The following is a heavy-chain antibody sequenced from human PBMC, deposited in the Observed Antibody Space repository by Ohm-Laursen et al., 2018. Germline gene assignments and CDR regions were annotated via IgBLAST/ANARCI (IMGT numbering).Heavy chain of an antibody. Sequence: TLSFTCTVSGGSISSGGYYWSWIRQHPGKGLEWIGFIFYSGTTYYNPSLKSRVTISVDKSKNQFSLKLSSVTAADTAVYYCARQIRSRGVQLDYWGQGTLVTVSS. CDR3: ARQIRSRGVQLDY. CDR2: IFYSGTT. CDR1: GGSISSGGYY. V-gene: IGHV4-31*02. J-gene: IGHJ4*02. D-gene: IGHD3-10*01.